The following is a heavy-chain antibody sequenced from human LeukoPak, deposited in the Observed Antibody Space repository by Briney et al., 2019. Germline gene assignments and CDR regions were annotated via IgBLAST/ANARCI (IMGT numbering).Heavy chain of an antibody. Sequence: GSLRLSCAASGFTFSVFWMTWVRQAPGKGLEWVANIKQDGSEKYYVDSVKGRFTISRDNAKNTLYLQMNSLRAEDTAVYYCARDTAGSGKFDYWGQGTLVTVSS. J-gene: IGHJ4*02. CDR2: IKQDGSEK. V-gene: IGHV3-7*01. CDR3: ARDTAGSGKFDY. CDR1: GFTFSVFW. D-gene: IGHD3-10*01.